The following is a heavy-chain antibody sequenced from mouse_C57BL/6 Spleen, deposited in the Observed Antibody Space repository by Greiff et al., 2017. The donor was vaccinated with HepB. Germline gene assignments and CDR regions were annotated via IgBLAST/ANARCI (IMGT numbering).Heavy chain of an antibody. CDR3: ARGTNFPNGAMDY. CDR1: GYTFTSYW. Sequence: QVQLQQPGAELVMPCASVKLSCTASGYTFTSYWLHWVMQRPGQGLEWIGEIDPSDSYTNYNQKFKGKSTLTVDKSSSTAYMQLSSLTSEDSAVYYCARGTNFPNGAMDYWGQGTSVTVSS. D-gene: IGHD3-1*01. J-gene: IGHJ4*01. CDR2: IDPSDSYT. V-gene: IGHV1-69*01.